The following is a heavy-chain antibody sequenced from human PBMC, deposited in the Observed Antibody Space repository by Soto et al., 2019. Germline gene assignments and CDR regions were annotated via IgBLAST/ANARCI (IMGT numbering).Heavy chain of an antibody. CDR3: AREVYYGILTGPYYFDY. D-gene: IGHD3-9*01. J-gene: IGHJ4*02. CDR1: GFTFDDYG. V-gene: IGHV3-20*04. CDR2: INWNGGST. Sequence: SGGSLRLCCAASGFTFDDYGMSWVRQAPGKGLEWVSGINWNGGSTGYADSVKGRFTISRDNAKNSLYLQMNSLRAEDTALYYCAREVYYGILTGPYYFDYWGQGTLVTVSS.